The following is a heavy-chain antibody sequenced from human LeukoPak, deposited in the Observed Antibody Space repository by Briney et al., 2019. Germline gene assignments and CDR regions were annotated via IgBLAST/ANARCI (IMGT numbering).Heavy chain of an antibody. V-gene: IGHV5-51*03. J-gene: IGHJ3*02. CDR3: ARRDGYNMGAFDI. D-gene: IGHD5-24*01. Sequence: GESLKISCRGSGYSFRTYWVGWVRQMPGKGLEWMGIMYPGDSDTRYSPSFQGQFTISADKSISTAYLQWSSLKASDTAMYYCARRDGYNMGAFDIWGQGTMVTVSS. CDR1: GYSFRTYW. CDR2: MYPGDSDT.